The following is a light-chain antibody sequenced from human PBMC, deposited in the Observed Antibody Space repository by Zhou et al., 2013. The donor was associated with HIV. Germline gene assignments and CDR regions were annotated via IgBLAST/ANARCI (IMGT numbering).Light chain of an antibody. CDR1: QSVSSN. CDR2: ASS. Sequence: EIVMTQSPATLSVSPGERATLSCRASQSVSSNLAWYQQKPGQAPKLLIYASSSLQSGAPSRFRGSGSGTDFTLTISSLQPEDFATYFCQQSYNTPLTFGGGTKVEIK. CDR3: QQSYNTPLT. V-gene: IGKV3-15*01. J-gene: IGKJ4*01.